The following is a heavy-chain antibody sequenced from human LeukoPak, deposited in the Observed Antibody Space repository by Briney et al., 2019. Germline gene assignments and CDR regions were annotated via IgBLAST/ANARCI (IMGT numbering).Heavy chain of an antibody. D-gene: IGHD6-19*01. J-gene: IGHJ4*02. V-gene: IGHV4-39*02. Sequence: SETLSLTCTVSGGSISSSSYYWGWIRQPPGKGLEWIGSIYYSGSTYYNPSLKSRVTISVHPSTHHFSLKLSSVTAAETAVYYCARPSIAVAGPQFDYWGQGTLVSVSS. CDR1: GGSISSSSYY. CDR2: IYYSGST. CDR3: ARPSIAVAGPQFDY.